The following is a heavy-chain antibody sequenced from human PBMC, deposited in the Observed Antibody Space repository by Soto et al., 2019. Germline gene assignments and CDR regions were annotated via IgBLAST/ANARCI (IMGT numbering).Heavy chain of an antibody. V-gene: IGHV1-69*05. D-gene: IGHD3-16*02. CDR1: GGTFSSYA. Sequence: QVQLVQSGAEVKKPGSSVKVSCKASGGTFSSYAISWVRQAPGQGLEWMGGIIPIFGTANYAQKFQGRVTITXXEXTXXAYMELSSLRSEDTAVYYCARVALTFGGVITNFDYWGQGTLVTVSS. CDR2: IIPIFGTA. J-gene: IGHJ4*02. CDR3: ARVALTFGGVITNFDY.